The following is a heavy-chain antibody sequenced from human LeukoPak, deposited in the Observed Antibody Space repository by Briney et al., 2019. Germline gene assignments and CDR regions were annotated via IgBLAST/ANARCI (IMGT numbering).Heavy chain of an antibody. CDR1: GFSFNYYS. J-gene: IGHJ4*02. Sequence: GGSLRLSCAASGFSFNYYSMNWVRQAPGKGLEWVSSISSSSSYIYYADSVKGRFTTSRDNAKNSLYLQMNSLRAQDQAVYYFARESPWPLWWSDWGQGTLVTVSS. CDR2: ISSSSSYI. D-gene: IGHD4/OR15-4a*01. V-gene: IGHV3-21*01. CDR3: ARESPWPLWWSD.